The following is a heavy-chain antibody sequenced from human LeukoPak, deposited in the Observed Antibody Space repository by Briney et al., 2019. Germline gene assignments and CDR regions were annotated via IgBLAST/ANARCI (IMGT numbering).Heavy chain of an antibody. V-gene: IGHV3-15*01. D-gene: IGHD3-3*01. CDR3: TTEAITIFLYYYMDV. CDR2: IKSKTDGGTT. J-gene: IGHJ6*03. CDR1: GFTFSNAW. Sequence: KSGGSLRLSCAASGFTFSNAWMSWVRQAPGKGLEWVGRIKSKTDGGTTDYAAPVKGRFTISRDDSKNTLYLQMNSLKTEDTAVYYCTTEAITIFLYYYMDVWGKGTTVTVSS.